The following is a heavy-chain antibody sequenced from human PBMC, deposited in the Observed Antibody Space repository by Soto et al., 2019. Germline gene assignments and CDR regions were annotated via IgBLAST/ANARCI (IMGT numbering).Heavy chain of an antibody. J-gene: IGHJ4*01. V-gene: IGHV5-51*01. CDR2: IYPGDSET. D-gene: IGHD2-21*02. Sequence: PVESLKISCQASGYTFSSYWIAWVRQMPGKGLEWVGIIYPGDSETRYSPSLQGQVTISADRSTTTAYLQWSSLKASDSGTYYCARLSVPLPVTELASINNWGRGTLVTVSS. CDR1: GYTFSSYW. CDR3: ARLSVPLPVTELASINN.